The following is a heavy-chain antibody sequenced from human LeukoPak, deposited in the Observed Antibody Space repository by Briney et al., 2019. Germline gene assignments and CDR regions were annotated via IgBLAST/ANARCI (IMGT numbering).Heavy chain of an antibody. J-gene: IGHJ3*02. CDR1: GGTFSSYA. V-gene: IGHV3-23*01. D-gene: IGHD3-22*01. Sequence: GASVKVSCKASGGTFSSYAMNWVRQAPGKGLEWVSGISGIGGSTYYADSVKGRFTISRDNSKNTLYLQMNSLRAEDTAVYYCARGRYYHDSRAYRPSEVDIWGQGTMVTVSS. CDR2: ISGIGGST. CDR3: ARGRYYHDSRAYRPSEVDI.